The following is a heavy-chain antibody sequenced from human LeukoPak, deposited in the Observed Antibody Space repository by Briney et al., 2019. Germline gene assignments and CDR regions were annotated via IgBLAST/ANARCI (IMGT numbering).Heavy chain of an antibody. J-gene: IGHJ5*02. CDR2: INHSGST. D-gene: IGHD3-10*01. CDR1: GGSFSGYY. CDR3: GRAKLGNYYGSGRGKPFDP. Sequence: PSETLSLTCAVYGGSFSGYYWSWIRQPPGKGLEWIGEINHSGSTNYNPSPKSRVTISVDTSNYQFSLKLSSVTAADAAVYYCGRAKLGNYYGSGRGKPFDPWGQGTLVTVSS. V-gene: IGHV4-34*01.